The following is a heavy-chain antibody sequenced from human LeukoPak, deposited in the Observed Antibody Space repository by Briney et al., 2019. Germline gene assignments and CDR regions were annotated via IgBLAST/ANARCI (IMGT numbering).Heavy chain of an antibody. CDR3: ARTIVVVPAAIGHYYYGMDV. Sequence: SDTLALTCGVYGGSFSVYYWSCIRQPPGKGLEGSGEINHSGSTNYNPSLKSRVTISVDTSKNQCSLKLSSVTAADTAVYYCARTIVVVPAAIGHYYYGMDVWGQGTTVTVSS. D-gene: IGHD2-2*02. CDR1: GGSFSVYY. J-gene: IGHJ6*02. V-gene: IGHV4-34*01. CDR2: INHSGST.